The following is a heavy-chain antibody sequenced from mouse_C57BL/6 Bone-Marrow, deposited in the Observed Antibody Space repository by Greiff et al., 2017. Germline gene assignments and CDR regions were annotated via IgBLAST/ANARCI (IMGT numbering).Heavy chain of an antibody. V-gene: IGHV14-4*01. CDR3: TIYYYGSY. D-gene: IGHD1-1*01. CDR1: GFNIKDDY. J-gene: IGHJ2*01. Sequence: VQLQQSGAELVRPGASVKLSCTASGFNIKDDYMHWVKQRPEQGLEWIGWIDPENGATEYASKFQGKATIAADTSSNTAYLQLSSLTSEDTAVYYCTIYYYGSYWGQGTTLTVSS. CDR2: IDPENGAT.